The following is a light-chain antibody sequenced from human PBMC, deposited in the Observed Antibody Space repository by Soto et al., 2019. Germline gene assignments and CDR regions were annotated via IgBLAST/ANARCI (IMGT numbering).Light chain of an antibody. CDR3: QQYGNSPLT. J-gene: IGKJ4*01. Sequence: EIVLTQSPGTLSLSPGERATLSCRASQSVNGNYLGWYQQQPGQAPRLLIHGTSSRATGIPDRFSGSGSGTHFTLTISRLAPEDFAVYFCQQYGNSPLTSGGGTKVEIK. CDR2: GTS. CDR1: QSVNGNY. V-gene: IGKV3-20*01.